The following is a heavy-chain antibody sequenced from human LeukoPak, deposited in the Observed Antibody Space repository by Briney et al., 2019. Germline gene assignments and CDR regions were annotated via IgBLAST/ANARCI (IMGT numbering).Heavy chain of an antibody. CDR3: GRTRPTWEGWGFDS. V-gene: IGHV1-18*01. CDR1: GYSFISFG. CDR2: ISPFNGDT. D-gene: IGHD1-26*01. Sequence: GASVKVSCKASGYSFISFGITWVRRAPVRGLEWVGWISPFNGDTNYAQSLRDRVIMTTDTSTATAYMDLRSLTLDDTAVYYCGRTRPTWEGWGFDSWGQGSLVTVSS. J-gene: IGHJ4*02.